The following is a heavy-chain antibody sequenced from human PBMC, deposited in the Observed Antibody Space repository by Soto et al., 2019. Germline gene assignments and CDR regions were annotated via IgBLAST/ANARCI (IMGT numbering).Heavy chain of an antibody. CDR2: IYYSGST. V-gene: IGHV4-59*01. CDR3: ARIPYGSGSYHFDY. D-gene: IGHD3-10*01. Sequence: SETLSLTCTVSGGSISSYYWIWIRQPPGKGLEWIGYIYYSGSTNYNPSLKSRVTISVDTSKNQFSLKLSSVTAADTAVYYCARIPYGSGSYHFDYWGQGTLVTVSS. J-gene: IGHJ4*02. CDR1: GGSISSYY.